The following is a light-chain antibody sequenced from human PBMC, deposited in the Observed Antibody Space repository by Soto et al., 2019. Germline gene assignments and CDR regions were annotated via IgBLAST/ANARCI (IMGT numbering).Light chain of an antibody. CDR1: QSVGSAF. J-gene: IGKJ1*01. V-gene: IGKV3-20*01. CDR3: QQYGSSGT. CDR2: GAS. Sequence: VLTQSPASLSVSPGQTATLSCRASQSVGSAFGWYQQIPGQAPRLLIYGASNRATGIPDRFSGSGSGTDFTLTISRLEPEDFAVYYCQQYGSSGTFGQGTKVDIK.